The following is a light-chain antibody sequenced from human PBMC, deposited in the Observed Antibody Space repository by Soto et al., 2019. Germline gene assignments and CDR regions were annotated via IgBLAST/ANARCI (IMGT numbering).Light chain of an antibody. J-gene: IGKJ2*01. CDR2: GAS. V-gene: IGKV3-20*01. CDR1: QSVNSNY. Sequence: EIVLTQSPDTLSLSQGERATLSSRASQSVNSNYLAWYQQKPGQAPSPLIYGASTRASCIPDRFSGSGFGTNFTPTISRLKPEDWAVYYSLQYGNLSYTFGQGNRVAIK. CDR3: LQYGNLSYT.